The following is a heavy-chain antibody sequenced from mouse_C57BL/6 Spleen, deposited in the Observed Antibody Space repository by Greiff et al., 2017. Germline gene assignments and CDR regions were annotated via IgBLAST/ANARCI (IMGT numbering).Heavy chain of an antibody. V-gene: IGHV1-7*01. D-gene: IGHD2-3*01. J-gene: IGHJ1*03. CDR3: ARWLLPHFDV. Sequence: QVQLQQSGAELAKPGASVKLSCKASGYTFTSYWMHWVKQRPGQGLDWIGYITPSSGYTKYNQKVKDKATLTADKSSSTAYMQLSSLTYEDSAVYYCARWLLPHFDVWGTGTTVTVSS. CDR2: ITPSSGYT. CDR1: GYTFTSYW.